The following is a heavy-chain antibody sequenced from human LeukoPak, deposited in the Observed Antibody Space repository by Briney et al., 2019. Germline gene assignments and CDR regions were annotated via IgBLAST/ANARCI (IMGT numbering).Heavy chain of an antibody. J-gene: IGHJ4*02. CDR2: ISYNGSNK. CDR3: ARVPRIVVDTTTTY. Sequence: PGGSLRLSCAASGVTFSSYAMHWVRQAPGKGREWVAVISYNGSNKYYADSVKGRFTISRDNSKNTLYLQMNSLRAEDTAVYYCARVPRIVVDTTTTYWGQGTLVTVSS. V-gene: IGHV3-30-3*01. CDR1: GVTFSSYA. D-gene: IGHD3-22*01.